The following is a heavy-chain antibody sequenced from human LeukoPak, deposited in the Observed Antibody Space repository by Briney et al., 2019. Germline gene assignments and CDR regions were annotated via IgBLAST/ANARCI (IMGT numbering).Heavy chain of an antibody. CDR3: AKVESGVVAAELNY. CDR1: GFIFSSYG. CDR2: ISYDGSNK. J-gene: IGHJ4*02. D-gene: IGHD2-15*01. V-gene: IGHV3-30*18. Sequence: PGGSLRLSCAASGFIFSSYGMHWVRQAPGKGLEWVAVISYDGSNKYYADSVKGRFTISRDNSKNTLYLQMNSLRADDTAVYYCAKVESGVVAAELNYWGQGTLVTVSS.